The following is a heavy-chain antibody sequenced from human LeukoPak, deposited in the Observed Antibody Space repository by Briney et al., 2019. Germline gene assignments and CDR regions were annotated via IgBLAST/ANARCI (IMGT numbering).Heavy chain of an antibody. Sequence: GGSLRLSCAASGFTFRSYAISWVRQAPGKGLEWVSVISGSGGSTYYADSVKGRFTISRDNSKNTVYLEMKSLRAEDTAVYYCPKERSCINDRCHGDFDYWGQGTLVTVSS. V-gene: IGHV3-23*01. CDR1: GFTFRSYA. CDR3: PKERSCINDRCHGDFDY. CDR2: ISGSGGST. J-gene: IGHJ4*02. D-gene: IGHD3-22*01.